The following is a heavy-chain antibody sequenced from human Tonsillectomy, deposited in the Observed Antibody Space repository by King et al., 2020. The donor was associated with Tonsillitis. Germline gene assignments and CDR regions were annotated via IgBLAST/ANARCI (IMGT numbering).Heavy chain of an antibody. CDR1: GFTFSSYG. CDR2: ISYDGSNK. Sequence: VQLVESGGGVVQPGRSLRLSCAASGFTFSSYGMHWVRQAPGKGLEWVAVISYDGSNKYYADSVKGRFTISRDNSKNTLYLQMNSLRAEDTAVYYCAKTAVTTVYYYYGMYVWGQGTTVTVSS. D-gene: IGHD4-17*01. J-gene: IGHJ6*02. V-gene: IGHV3-30*18. CDR3: AKTAVTTVYYYYGMYV.